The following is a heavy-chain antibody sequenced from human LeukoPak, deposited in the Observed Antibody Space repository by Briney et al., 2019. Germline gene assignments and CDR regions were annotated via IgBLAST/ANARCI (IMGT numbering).Heavy chain of an antibody. CDR3: ARDGVAAAVKLDY. CDR1: GGSFSGYY. J-gene: IGHJ4*02. D-gene: IGHD6-13*01. Sequence: SETLSLTCAVYGGSFSGYYWSWIRQPSGKGLEWIGEINHSGSTNCNPSLKSRVTISVDTSKNQFSQKLSSVTAADTAVYYCARDGVAAAVKLDYWGQGTLVTVSS. V-gene: IGHV4-34*01. CDR2: INHSGST.